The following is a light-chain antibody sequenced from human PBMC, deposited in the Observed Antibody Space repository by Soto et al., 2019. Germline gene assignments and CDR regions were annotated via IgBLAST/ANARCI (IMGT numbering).Light chain of an antibody. CDR1: QGISSF. CDR3: LQLNSFPIA. CDR2: GAS. V-gene: IGKV1-9*01. J-gene: IGKJ3*01. Sequence: IQLTQSPSSLSASVGDRVTITCRASQGISSFLAWYQQKPGRAPKLLIYGASTLQSGVPSRFSGSGSGTDFTLTISSLQPEDFATYYCLQLNSFPIAFGPGTKVEIQ.